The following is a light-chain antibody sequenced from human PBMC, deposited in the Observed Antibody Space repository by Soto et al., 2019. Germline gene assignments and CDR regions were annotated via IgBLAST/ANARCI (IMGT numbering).Light chain of an antibody. CDR3: MQGSHWPPRYT. CDR2: QVS. Sequence: DVVMTQSPLSLPVTLGQPASISCRSSQSLVYGDANSFFNWFHQRPGQPPRRLIYQVSNRDSGVPDRFSGSGSATDFTLRISRVEAEDVVVYYCMQGSHWPPRYTFGQGTKLEIK. V-gene: IGKV2-30*01. J-gene: IGKJ2*01. CDR1: QSLVYGDANSF.